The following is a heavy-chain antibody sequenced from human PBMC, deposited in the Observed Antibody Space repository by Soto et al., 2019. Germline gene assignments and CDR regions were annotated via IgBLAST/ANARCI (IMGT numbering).Heavy chain of an antibody. Sequence: GGSLRLSCASSGFTFSSYAMSWVRQAPGKGLEWVSAISGSGGSTYYADSVKGRFTISRDNSKNTLYLQMNSLRAEDTAVYYCAKDFRVDYGDYVSIFDYWGQGTLVTVSS. CDR1: GFTFSSYA. CDR2: ISGSGGST. D-gene: IGHD4-17*01. V-gene: IGHV3-23*01. J-gene: IGHJ4*02. CDR3: AKDFRVDYGDYVSIFDY.